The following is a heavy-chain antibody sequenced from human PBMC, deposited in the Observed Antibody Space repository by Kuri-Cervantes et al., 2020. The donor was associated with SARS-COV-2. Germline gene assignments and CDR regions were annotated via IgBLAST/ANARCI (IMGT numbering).Heavy chain of an antibody. J-gene: IGHJ6*02. CDR2: ISYDGSNK. CDR3: ARAFVVVVAAWRTGMDV. V-gene: IGHV3-30-3*01. CDR1: GFTFSSYA. Sequence: GESLKISCAASGFTFSSYAMRWVRQAPGKGLEWVAVISYDGSNKYYADSVKGRFTISRDNSKNTLYLQMNSLRAEDTAVYYCARAFVVVVAAWRTGMDVWGQGTTVTVSS. D-gene: IGHD2-15*01.